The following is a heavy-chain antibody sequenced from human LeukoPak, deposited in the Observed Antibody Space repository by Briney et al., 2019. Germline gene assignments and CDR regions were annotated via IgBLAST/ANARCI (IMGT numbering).Heavy chain of an antibody. V-gene: IGHV3-11*01. J-gene: IGHJ4*02. CDR3: RYYDSSGSIDY. CDR1: GFTFSDYY. CDR2: ISSSGSTI. Sequence: PGGSLRLSCAASGFTFSDYYMSWIRQAPGKGLEWVSYISSSGSTIYYADSVKGRFTISRDNAKNSLYLQMNSLRAEDTAVYFCRYYDSSGSIDYWGRGTLVTVSS. D-gene: IGHD3-22*01.